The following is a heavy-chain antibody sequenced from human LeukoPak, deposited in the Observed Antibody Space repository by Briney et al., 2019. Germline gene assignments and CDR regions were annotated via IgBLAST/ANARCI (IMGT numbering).Heavy chain of an antibody. CDR1: GGSISSYY. J-gene: IGHJ4*02. V-gene: IGHV4-59*08. Sequence: SETLSLTCTVSGGSISSYYWSWIRQPPGKGLEWIGYIYYSGSTNYNPSLKSRVTISVDTSKNQFSLKLSSVTAADTAVYYCARMVRGAQTSDFDYWAREPWSPSPQ. CDR3: ARMVRGAQTSDFDY. D-gene: IGHD3-10*01. CDR2: IYYSGST.